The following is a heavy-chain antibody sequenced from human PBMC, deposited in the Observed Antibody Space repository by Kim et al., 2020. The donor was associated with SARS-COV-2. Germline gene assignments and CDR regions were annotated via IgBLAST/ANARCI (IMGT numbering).Heavy chain of an antibody. V-gene: IGHV1-3*01. CDR3: ARSPDIVATISLDY. Sequence: YSHKFKSRVPITRDTSASKAYMELNSLRSEDTAVYYCARSPDIVATISLDYWGQGTLVTVSS. D-gene: IGHD5-12*01. J-gene: IGHJ4*02.